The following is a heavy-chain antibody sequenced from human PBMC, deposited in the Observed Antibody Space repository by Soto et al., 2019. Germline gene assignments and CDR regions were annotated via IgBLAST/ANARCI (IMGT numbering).Heavy chain of an antibody. D-gene: IGHD3-16*01. Sequence: SETLSLTCTVSGGSISSGGYYWSWIRQHPGKGLEWIGYIYYSGSTYYNPSLKSRVTISVDTSKNQFSLKLSSVTAADTAVYYCAREFSWGTPDYWGQGTLVTVS. V-gene: IGHV4-31*03. CDR3: AREFSWGTPDY. CDR1: GGSISSGGYY. J-gene: IGHJ4*02. CDR2: IYYSGST.